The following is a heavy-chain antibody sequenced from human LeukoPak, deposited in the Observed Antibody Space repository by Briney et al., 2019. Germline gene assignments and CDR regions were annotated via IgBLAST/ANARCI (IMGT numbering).Heavy chain of an antibody. V-gene: IGHV1-18*01. J-gene: IGHJ4*02. D-gene: IGHD2-21*02. CDR1: GFTFSSYG. CDR2: ISAYNGNT. Sequence: PGGSLRLSCAASGFTFSSYGISWVRQAPGQGVEGMGWISAYNGNTNYAQKLQGRVTMTTDTSTSTAYMELRSLRSDDTAVYYCARDRGDYYFDYWGQGTLVTVSS. CDR3: ARDRGDYYFDY.